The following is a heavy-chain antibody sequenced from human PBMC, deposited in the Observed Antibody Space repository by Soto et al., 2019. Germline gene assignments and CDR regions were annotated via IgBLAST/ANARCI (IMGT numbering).Heavy chain of an antibody. CDR3: ARDPHEFWTSYWFDP. Sequence: ASVKVSCKTSGYTFNTHGINWVRQAPGQGLELMGWISAYDGKTTYAEKFQGRVTLTTDTSTSTAYMELRSLRSDDTAIYYCARDPHEFWTSYWFDPWGQGTPVTGSS. D-gene: IGHD3-3*01. CDR1: GYTFNTHG. V-gene: IGHV1-18*01. CDR2: ISAYDGKT. J-gene: IGHJ5*02.